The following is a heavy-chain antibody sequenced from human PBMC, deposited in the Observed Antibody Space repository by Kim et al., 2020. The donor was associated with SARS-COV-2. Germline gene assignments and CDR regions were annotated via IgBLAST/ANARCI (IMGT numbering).Heavy chain of an antibody. J-gene: IGHJ6*02. V-gene: IGHV3-9*01. Sequence: IGYADSVEGRLSISRDKANNSLYLQMNSLRPEDTAFYYCVKDVLAGGADVWGQGTEVSVSS. CDR3: VKDVLAGGADV. CDR2: I. D-gene: IGHD3-3*02.